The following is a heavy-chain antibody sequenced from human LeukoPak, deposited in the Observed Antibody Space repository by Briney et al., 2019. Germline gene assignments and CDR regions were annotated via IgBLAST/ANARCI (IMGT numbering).Heavy chain of an antibody. Sequence: ASVKVSCKASGYTFTSYDINWVRQATGQGLEWMGWMNPNSGNTGYAQKFQGRVTMTRNTSISTVYVELSSLRSEDTAVYYCARIHGEDRDYWGQGTLVTVSS. CDR1: GYTFTSYD. V-gene: IGHV1-8*01. D-gene: IGHD4-17*01. J-gene: IGHJ4*02. CDR3: ARIHGEDRDY. CDR2: MNPNSGNT.